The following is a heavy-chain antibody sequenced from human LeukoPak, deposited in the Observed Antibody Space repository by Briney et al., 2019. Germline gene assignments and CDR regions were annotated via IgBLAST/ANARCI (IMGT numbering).Heavy chain of an antibody. Sequence: GGSLRLSCAASGFTFSSYGMHWVRQAPGKGLEWVAVIWYGGSNKYYADSVKGRFTISRDNPKNTLYLQMNSLKTDDTALYYCAKGDSHYDILTHEEYFQDWGQGTLVTVSS. CDR2: IWYGGSNK. J-gene: IGHJ1*01. V-gene: IGHV3-30*02. CDR1: GFTFSSYG. D-gene: IGHD3-9*01. CDR3: AKGDSHYDILTHEEYFQD.